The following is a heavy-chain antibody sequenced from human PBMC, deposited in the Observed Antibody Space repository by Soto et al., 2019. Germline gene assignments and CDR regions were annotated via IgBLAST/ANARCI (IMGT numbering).Heavy chain of an antibody. CDR2: IRSKANSYAT. CDR3: NYYDSSGHRRFDY. J-gene: IGHJ4*02. V-gene: IGHV3-73*01. CDR1: GFTFSGSA. D-gene: IGHD3-22*01. Sequence: GGSLRLSCAASGFTFSGSAMHWVRQASGKGLEWVGRIRSKANSYATAYAASVKGRFTISRDDSKNTAYLQMNSLKTEGTAVYYCNYYDSSGHRRFDYWGQGTLVTVSS.